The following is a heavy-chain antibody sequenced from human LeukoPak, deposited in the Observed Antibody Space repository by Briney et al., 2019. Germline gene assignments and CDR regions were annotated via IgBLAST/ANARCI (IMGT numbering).Heavy chain of an antibody. Sequence: GGSLRLSCAASGFAFGSYDMSWVRQAPGKGLEWVSAISGSGGSTYYADSVEGRFTISRDNSKNTLYLQMNSLRAEDTAVYYCAKGLPGIAVAGTGDYWGQGTLVTVSS. J-gene: IGHJ4*02. V-gene: IGHV3-23*01. D-gene: IGHD6-19*01. CDR3: AKGLPGIAVAGTGDY. CDR2: ISGSGGST. CDR1: GFAFGSYD.